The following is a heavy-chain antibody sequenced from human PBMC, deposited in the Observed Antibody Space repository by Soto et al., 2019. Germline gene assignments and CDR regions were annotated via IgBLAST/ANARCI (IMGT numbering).Heavy chain of an antibody. CDR3: ARLTIFGVVIIIDY. CDR1: GGSISSSSYY. J-gene: IGHJ4*02. CDR2: IYYSGST. V-gene: IGHV4-39*01. D-gene: IGHD3-3*01. Sequence: PSETLSLTCTVSGGSISSSSYYWGWIRQPPGKGLEWIGSIYYSGSTNCNPSLKSRVTISVDTSKNQFSLKLSSVTAADTFVYYCARLTIFGVVIIIDYWGQGTLVTVSS.